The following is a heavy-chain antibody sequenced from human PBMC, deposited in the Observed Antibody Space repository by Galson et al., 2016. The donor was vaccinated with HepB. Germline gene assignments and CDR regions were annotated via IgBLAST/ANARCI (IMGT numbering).Heavy chain of an antibody. Sequence: SLRLSCAASGFSFNTYTMNWVRQAPGKGLEWVSSISSRSKHMYYADSLKGRFTISRDNTNNTMSLQMSGLRVEDTAIYYCACQMPGLNILTGYADGLHFCDQGTGVIVSS. CDR2: ISSRSKHM. V-gene: IGHV3-21*01. CDR3: ACQMPGLNILTGYADGLHF. J-gene: IGHJ6*02. CDR1: GFSFNTYT. D-gene: IGHD3-9*01.